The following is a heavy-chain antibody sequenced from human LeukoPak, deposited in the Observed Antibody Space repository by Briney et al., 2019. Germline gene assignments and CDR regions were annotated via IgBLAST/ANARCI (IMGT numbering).Heavy chain of an antibody. CDR1: GGSISSSSYY. Sequence: SETLSLTCTVSGGSISSSSYYWGWIRQPPGKGLEWIGSIYYSGSTYYNPSLKSRVTISVDTSKNQFSLKLSSVTAADTAVYDCARQGHDYVWGSYRRHFDYWGQGTLVTVSS. D-gene: IGHD3-16*02. J-gene: IGHJ4*02. V-gene: IGHV4-39*01. CDR3: ARQGHDYVWGSYRRHFDY. CDR2: IYYSGST.